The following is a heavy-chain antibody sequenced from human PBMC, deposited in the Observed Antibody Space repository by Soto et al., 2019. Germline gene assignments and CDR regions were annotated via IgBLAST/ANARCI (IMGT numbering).Heavy chain of an antibody. CDR3: ARHEDGYAFDI. V-gene: IGHV3-66*04. CDR2: IYSGGST. J-gene: IGHJ3*02. CDR1: GFTVSSNY. Sequence: PGGSLRLSCAASGFTVSSNYMSWVRQAPGKGLEWVSVIYSGGSTYYADSVKGRFTISRDNSKNTLYLQMNSLRAEDTAVYYCARHEDGYAFDIWGQGTMVTVSS.